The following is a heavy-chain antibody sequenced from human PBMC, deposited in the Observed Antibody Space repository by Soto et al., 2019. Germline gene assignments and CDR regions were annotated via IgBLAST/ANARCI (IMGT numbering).Heavy chain of an antibody. J-gene: IGHJ4*02. V-gene: IGHV3-30*18. CDR3: AKVRERFLEWLFHSY. Sequence: QLVESGGGVVQPGRSLRLSCAASGFTFSDYGMHWVRQAPGKGLEWVALISHDGNYKYYADSVKGRFTISRDNSRNTLYLQVNSLRAEDTALYYCAKVRERFLEWLFHSYWGQGTLVTVSS. CDR2: ISHDGNYK. D-gene: IGHD3-3*01. CDR1: GFTFSDYG.